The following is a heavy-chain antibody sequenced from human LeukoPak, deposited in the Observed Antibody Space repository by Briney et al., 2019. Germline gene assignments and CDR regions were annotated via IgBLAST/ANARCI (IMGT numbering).Heavy chain of an antibody. CDR3: ARLDSGSYYPYNWFDP. D-gene: IGHD1-26*01. CDR1: GYTFTSYA. J-gene: IGHJ5*02. V-gene: IGHV7-4-1*02. CDR2: INTNTGNP. Sequence: ASVKVSCKASGYTFTSYAMNWVRQAPGQGLEWMGWINTNTGNPTYAQGFTGRFVFSLDTSVSTAYLQISSLKAEDTAVYYCARLDSGSYYPYNWFDPWGQGTLVTVSS.